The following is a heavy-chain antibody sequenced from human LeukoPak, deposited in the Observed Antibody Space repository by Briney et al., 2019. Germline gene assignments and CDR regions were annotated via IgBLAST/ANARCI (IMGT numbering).Heavy chain of an antibody. Sequence: GGSLRLSCAASGFTFSSYGMHWVRQAPGKGLEWVAFVWYDGSNKYYADSVKGRFTISRDNPKNTLSLQMNRLTPEDTAVYYCARSSGWYGRDSEPTYYFDYWGQGTLVTVSS. V-gene: IGHV3-30*02. CDR1: GFTFSSYG. CDR2: VWYDGSNK. D-gene: IGHD6-19*01. CDR3: ARSSGWYGRDSEPTYYFDY. J-gene: IGHJ4*02.